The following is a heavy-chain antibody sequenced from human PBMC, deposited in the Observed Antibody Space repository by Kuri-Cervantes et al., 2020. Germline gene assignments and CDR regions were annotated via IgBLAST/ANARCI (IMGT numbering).Heavy chain of an antibody. CDR1: GFTFDDYA. Sequence: GGSLRLSCAASGFTFDDYAMHWVRQAPGKGLEWVSGISWNSGSIGYADSVKGRFTISRDNAKKTLYLQMSNLRAEDTAMYYCARGLNTGYWGQGTLVTVSS. CDR3: ARGLNTGY. CDR2: ISWNSGSI. V-gene: IGHV3-9*01. J-gene: IGHJ4*02. D-gene: IGHD5-18*01.